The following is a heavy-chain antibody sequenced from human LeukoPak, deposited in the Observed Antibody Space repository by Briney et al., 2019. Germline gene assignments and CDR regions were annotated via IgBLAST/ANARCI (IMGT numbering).Heavy chain of an antibody. CDR2: INHSGST. CDR1: GGSFSGYY. J-gene: IGHJ6*02. V-gene: IGHV4-34*01. D-gene: IGHD6-6*01. Sequence: SETLSLTCAVYGGSFSGYYWSWLRQPPGKGLEWIGEINHSGSTNYNPSLKSRVTISVDTSKNQFSLKLSSVAAADTAVYYCARDSRPNYYYGTDVWGQGTTVTVSS. CDR3: ARDSRPNYYYGTDV.